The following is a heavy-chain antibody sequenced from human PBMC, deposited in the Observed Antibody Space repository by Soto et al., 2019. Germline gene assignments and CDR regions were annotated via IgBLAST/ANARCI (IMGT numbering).Heavy chain of an antibody. CDR3: ARTAATLYYFDY. CDR1: GGSISSYY. V-gene: IGHV4-59*01. D-gene: IGHD2-15*01. CDR2: IYYSGST. Sequence: QVQLQESGPGLVKPSETLSLTCTVSGGSISSYYWSWIRQPPGQGLEWIGYIYYSGSTNYNPSLKSRVTISVDTSKNQFSLKLSSVTAADTAVYYCARTAATLYYFDYWGQGTLVTVSS. J-gene: IGHJ4*02.